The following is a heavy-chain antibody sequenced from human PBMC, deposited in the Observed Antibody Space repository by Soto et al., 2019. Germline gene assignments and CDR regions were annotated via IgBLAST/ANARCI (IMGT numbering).Heavy chain of an antibody. CDR1: GGTFSSYV. D-gene: IGHD5-12*01. CDR3: ARDPRDNGYNWDYVDY. V-gene: IGHV1-69*13. J-gene: IGHJ4*02. Sequence: GASVKVSCKASGGTFSSYVINWVRQAPGEGLEWMGGIIPIFGTTNYAQKFQGRATITADASTRTAYLDLSGLRSEDTAVYYCARDPRDNGYNWDYVDYWGQGTLVTVSS. CDR2: IIPIFGTT.